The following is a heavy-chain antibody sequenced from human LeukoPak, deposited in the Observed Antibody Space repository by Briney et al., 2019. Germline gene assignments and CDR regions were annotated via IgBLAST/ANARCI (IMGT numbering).Heavy chain of an antibody. V-gene: IGHV3-23*01. CDR1: GFTFSNYA. J-gene: IGHJ4*02. CDR2: LSGSGVSI. CDR3: AKEPMIVVVTPGRHFDY. Sequence: PGGSLRLSCAASGFTFSNYAMNWVRQAPGKGLEWVAALSGSGVSIHYADSVKGRFTISRDNSKNTVSLQMNSLKADDTAVYYCAKEPMIVVVTPGRHFDYWGQGTLVTVSS. D-gene: IGHD3-22*01.